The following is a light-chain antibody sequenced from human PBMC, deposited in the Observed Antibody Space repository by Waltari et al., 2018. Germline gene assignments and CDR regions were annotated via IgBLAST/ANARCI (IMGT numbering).Light chain of an antibody. CDR3: QQSYSTPPNT. J-gene: IGKJ2*01. CDR1: QSISTS. V-gene: IGKV1-39*01. Sequence: DIQMTQSPSTLSASVGDRVTITCRASQSISTSLAWYQQRPGKAPKLLIYAASSLQSGVPSRFSGSGSGTDFTLTISSLQPEDFATYYCQQSYSTPPNTFGQGTKLEIK. CDR2: AAS.